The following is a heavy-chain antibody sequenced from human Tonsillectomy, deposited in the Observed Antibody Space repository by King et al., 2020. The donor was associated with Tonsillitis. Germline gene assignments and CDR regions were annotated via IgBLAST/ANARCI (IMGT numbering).Heavy chain of an antibody. CDR3: ARDQRSYWLNYYYYGMDV. J-gene: IGHJ6*02. D-gene: IGHD1-26*01. CDR1: GFTFSSYA. CDR2: ISYDGSNK. V-gene: IGHV3-30-3*01. Sequence: VQLVESVGGVVQPGRSLRLSCAASGFTFSSYAMHWVRQAPGKGLEWVAVISYDGSNKYYADSGKGRFPISRDNSKNTLYLTMNSLRAEDTAVYYCARDQRSYWLNYYYYGMDVWGQGTTVTVSS.